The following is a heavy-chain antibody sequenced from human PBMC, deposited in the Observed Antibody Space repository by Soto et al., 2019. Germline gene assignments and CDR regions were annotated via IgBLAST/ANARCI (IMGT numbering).Heavy chain of an antibody. V-gene: IGHV4-59*01. CDR1: GGSISNYY. Sequence: QVQLQESGPGLVKPSETLSLTCTVSGGSISNYYWSWIRQPPGKGLEWIGYIYYSGSTNYNPSLKSRVTISVDTSKNQFSLKLSAVTAADTAVHYCAIRYGGNFDYWGQGTLVTVSS. J-gene: IGHJ4*02. CDR3: AIRYGGNFDY. CDR2: IYYSGST. D-gene: IGHD1-26*01.